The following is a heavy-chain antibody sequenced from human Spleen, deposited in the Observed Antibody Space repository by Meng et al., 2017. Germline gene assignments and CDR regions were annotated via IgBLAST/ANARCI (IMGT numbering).Heavy chain of an antibody. Sequence: VPLQDAGPGLLKPSGTLSLTCVVSVGSISGNNWWSWVRQPPGKGLEWIGEIYHSGRTNYNSFLESRVTISVDQSKNQFSLNLYSVTAADTAFYYCARLGGVDPSPPLWGQGTLVTVSS. J-gene: IGHJ4*02. D-gene: IGHD3-16*01. CDR2: IYHSGRT. V-gene: IGHV4-4*02. CDR1: VGSISGNNW. CDR3: ARLGGVDPSPPL.